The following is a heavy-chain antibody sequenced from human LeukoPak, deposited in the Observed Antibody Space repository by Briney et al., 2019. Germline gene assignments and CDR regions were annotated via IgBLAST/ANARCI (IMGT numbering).Heavy chain of an antibody. CDR2: INPNSGGT. V-gene: IGHV1-2*02. CDR1: GYTFTGYY. J-gene: IGHJ4*02. CDR3: ARDAGYQRGYSYGSDY. Sequence: ASVKVSCKASGYTFTGYYMHWVRQAPGQGLEWMGWINPNSGGTNYAQKFQGRVTMTRDTSISTAYMELSRLRSDDTAVYYRARDAGYQRGYSYGSDYWGQGTLVTVSS. D-gene: IGHD5-18*01.